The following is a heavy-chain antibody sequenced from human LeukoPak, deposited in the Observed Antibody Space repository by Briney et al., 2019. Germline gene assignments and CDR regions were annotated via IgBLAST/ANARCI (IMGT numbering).Heavy chain of an antibody. J-gene: IGHJ6*03. CDR3: ARAIGYYYMDV. CDR1: GGSISSYY. V-gene: IGHV4-59*08. CDR2: IYYSGST. Sequence: KPSETLSLTCTVSGGSISSYYWSWLRQPPGKGLEWIGYIYYSGSTNYNPSLKSRVTISVDTSKNQFSLKLSSVTAADTAVYYCARAIGYYYMDVWGKGTTVTVSS.